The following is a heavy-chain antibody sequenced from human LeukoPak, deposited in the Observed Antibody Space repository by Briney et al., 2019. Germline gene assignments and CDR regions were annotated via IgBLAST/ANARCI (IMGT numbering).Heavy chain of an antibody. J-gene: IGHJ6*02. CDR1: GFTFDDYA. CDR2: ISWNSGSI. V-gene: IGHV3-9*01. Sequence: GGSLRLSCAASGFTFDDYAMHWVRQAPGKGLEWVSGISWNSGSIGYADPVKGRFTISRDNAKNSLYLQMNSLRAEDTALYYCATPRLPYYYYGMDVWGQGTTVTVSS. CDR3: ATPRLPYYYYGMDV. D-gene: IGHD2-15*01.